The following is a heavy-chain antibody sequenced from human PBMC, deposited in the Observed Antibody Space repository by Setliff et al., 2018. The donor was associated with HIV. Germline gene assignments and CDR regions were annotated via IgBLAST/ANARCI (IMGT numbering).Heavy chain of an antibody. D-gene: IGHD3-22*01. Sequence: ASVKVSCKASGYTFTSYYMHWVRQAPGQGLEWMGIINPSGGSTSYAQKFQVRVTMTRDTSTSTVYMELSSLRSEDTAVYYCARDSSGVLSLRYMDVWGKGTTVTVSS. V-gene: IGHV1-46*01. CDR3: ARDSSGVLSLRYMDV. J-gene: IGHJ6*03. CDR1: GYTFTSYY. CDR2: INPSGGST.